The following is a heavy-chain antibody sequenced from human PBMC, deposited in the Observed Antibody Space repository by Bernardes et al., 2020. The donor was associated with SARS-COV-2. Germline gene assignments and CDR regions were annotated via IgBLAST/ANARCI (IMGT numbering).Heavy chain of an antibody. CDR3: ATAPPILASDFQYYYYGMDV. J-gene: IGHJ6*02. CDR2: FDPEDGET. Sequence: ASVKVSCKVSVYTLTELSIHWVRQAPGKGLEWMGGFDPEDGETIYAQKFQGRVTMTEDTSTDTAYMELSSLRSEDTAVYYCATAPPILASDFQYYYYGMDVWGQGTTVTVSS. CDR1: VYTLTELS. V-gene: IGHV1-24*01. D-gene: IGHD2-21*02.